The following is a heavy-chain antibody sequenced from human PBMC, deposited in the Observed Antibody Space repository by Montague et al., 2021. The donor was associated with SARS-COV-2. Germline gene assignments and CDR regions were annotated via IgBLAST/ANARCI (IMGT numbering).Heavy chain of an antibody. D-gene: IGHD6-19*01. V-gene: IGHV3-33*01. CDR3: AVQPRDSSAWHPFDY. CDR2: MSHDGSYE. CDR1: GFTFSTYA. Sequence: SLRLSCAASGFTFSTYAIHWVRQAPGKGLEWVAIMSHDGSYEHYADSVKGRFTISRDSSKNTLHLQMNGLTAEDTAVYYCAVQPRDSSAWHPFDYWGQGTLVTVSS. J-gene: IGHJ4*02.